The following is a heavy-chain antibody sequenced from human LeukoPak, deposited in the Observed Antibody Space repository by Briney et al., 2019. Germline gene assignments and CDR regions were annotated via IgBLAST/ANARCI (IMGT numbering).Heavy chain of an antibody. J-gene: IGHJ4*02. V-gene: IGHV3-30*18. Sequence: PPGRSLRLSCAASGFTFSSYGMHWVRQAPGKGLEWVAVISYDGSNKYYADSVKGRFTISRDNSKNTLYLQMNSLRAEDTAVYYCAKDLPSFLEWLLPLVDYWGQGTLVTVSS. CDR2: ISYDGSNK. CDR1: GFTFSSYG. CDR3: AKDLPSFLEWLLPLVDY. D-gene: IGHD3-3*01.